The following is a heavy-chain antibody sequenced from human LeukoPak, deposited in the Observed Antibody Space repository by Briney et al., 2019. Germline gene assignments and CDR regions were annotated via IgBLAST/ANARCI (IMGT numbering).Heavy chain of an antibody. CDR1: GYTFTGYY. J-gene: IGHJ4*02. V-gene: IGHV1-2*02. Sequence: ASVKVSCKASGYTFTGYYMHWVRQAPGQGLEWMGWINPNSGGTDYAQKFQGRVTMTRETSISTAYMELSRLRSDDTAVYYCARDLKMGYSSGRYSWGTGSSNDYWGQGTLVTVSS. D-gene: IGHD6-19*01. CDR3: ARDLKMGYSSGRYSWGTGSSNDY. CDR2: INPNSGGT.